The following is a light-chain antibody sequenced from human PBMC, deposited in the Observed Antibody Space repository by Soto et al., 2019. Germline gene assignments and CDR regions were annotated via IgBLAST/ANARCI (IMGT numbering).Light chain of an antibody. CDR2: GAS. CDR1: QSVSSSY. V-gene: IGKV3-20*01. Sequence: ELVLTQSPGTLSLSPGERATLSCRASQSVSSSYLAWYQQKPGQAPMLLIYGASSRATGIPDRFSGSGSVTDFTLTISRLAPEDFAVYYCQQYGSSPFTFGPGTKVDIK. J-gene: IGKJ3*01. CDR3: QQYGSSPFT.